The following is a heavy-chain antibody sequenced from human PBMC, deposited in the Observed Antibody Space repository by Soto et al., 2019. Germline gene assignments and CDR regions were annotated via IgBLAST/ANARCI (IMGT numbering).Heavy chain of an antibody. CDR3: ARPDFWSGHDY. V-gene: IGHV4-59*12. J-gene: IGHJ4*02. Sequence: SETLSLTCTVSGGSISSYYWSWIRQPPGKGLEWIGYIYYSGSTNYNPSLKSRVTISVDTSKNQFSLKLSSVTAADTAVYYCARPDFWSGHDYWGKGTLVTVPS. D-gene: IGHD3-3*01. CDR2: IYYSGST. CDR1: GGSISSYY.